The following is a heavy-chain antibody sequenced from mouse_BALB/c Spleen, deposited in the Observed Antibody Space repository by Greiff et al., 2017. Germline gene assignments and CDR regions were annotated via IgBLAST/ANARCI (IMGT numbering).Heavy chain of an antibody. Sequence: EVKLVESGPSLVKPSQTLSLTCSVTGDSITSGYWNWIRKFPGNKLEYMGYISYSGSTYYNPSLKSRISITRDTSKNQYYLQLNSVTTEDTATYYCARNYYGNYPSMDYWGQGTSVTVSS. CDR2: ISYSGST. J-gene: IGHJ4*01. V-gene: IGHV3-8*02. CDR3: ARNYYGNYPSMDY. CDR1: GDSITSGY. D-gene: IGHD2-1*01.